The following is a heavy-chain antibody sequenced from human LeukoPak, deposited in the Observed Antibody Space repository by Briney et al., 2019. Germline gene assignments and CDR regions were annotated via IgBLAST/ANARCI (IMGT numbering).Heavy chain of an antibody. J-gene: IGHJ4*02. V-gene: IGHV3-21*01. CDR1: GFTFSSYS. CDR2: ISSSSSYI. CDR3: AILSSGVDY. Sequence: GGSLRLSCAASGFTFSSYSMNWVRQAPGKGLEWVSSISSSSSYIYYADSVKGRFTISRDNAKNSLYLQMNSLRPEDTAVYYCAILSSGVDYWGQGTLVTVSS. D-gene: IGHD6-19*01.